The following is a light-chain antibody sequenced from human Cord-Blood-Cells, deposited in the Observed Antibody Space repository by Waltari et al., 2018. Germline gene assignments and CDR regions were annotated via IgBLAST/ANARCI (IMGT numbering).Light chain of an antibody. J-gene: IGLJ2*01. CDR2: QDS. Sequence: SYELTQPPSVSVSPGQTASIPCSGDQLGDKYACWYQQKPGQSPVRVIYQDSKRPSGIPERVSGSNSGNTATLTISGTQAMDEADDYCQAWDSSTVVFGGGTKLTVL. CDR1: QLGDKY. CDR3: QAWDSSTVV. V-gene: IGLV3-1*01.